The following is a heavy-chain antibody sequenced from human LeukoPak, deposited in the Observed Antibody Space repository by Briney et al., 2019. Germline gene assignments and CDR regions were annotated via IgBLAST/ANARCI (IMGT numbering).Heavy chain of an antibody. CDR1: GFTFSTST. CDR3: AKDPPVGRTYFDY. J-gene: IGHJ4*02. V-gene: IGHV3-30-3*01. D-gene: IGHD1-26*01. Sequence: PGGSLRLSCAASGFTFSTSTMHWVRQAPGKGLEWVAVISYDGSNKFYADSVKGRSTISRDNSKNTLYLQMNSLRAEDTAVYYCAKDPPVGRTYFDYWGQGTLVTVSS. CDR2: ISYDGSNK.